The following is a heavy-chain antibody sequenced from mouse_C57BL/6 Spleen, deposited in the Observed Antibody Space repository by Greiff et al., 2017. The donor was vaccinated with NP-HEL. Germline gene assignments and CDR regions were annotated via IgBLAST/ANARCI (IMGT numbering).Heavy chain of an antibody. D-gene: IGHD4-1*01. V-gene: IGHV5-4*01. J-gene: IGHJ4*01. CDR1: GFTFSSYA. CDR3: ARDLGRAMDY. CDR2: ISDGGSYT. Sequence: EVQLVESGGGLVKPGGSLKLSCAASGFTFSSYAMSWVRQTPEKRLEWVATISDGGSYTYYPDNVKGRFTISRDNAKNNLYLQMSHLKSEDTAMYYCARDLGRAMDYWGQGTSVTVSS.